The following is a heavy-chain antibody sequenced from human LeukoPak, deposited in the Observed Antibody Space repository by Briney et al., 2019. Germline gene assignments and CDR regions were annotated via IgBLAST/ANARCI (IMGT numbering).Heavy chain of an antibody. Sequence: TLSLTCXVSGGSISSGGYSWSWIRQPPGKGLEWIGYINHSGSTNYNPSLKSRVTISVYTSKNQFSLKLSSVTAADTAVYYCARKNRQWLVATKGHFDYWGQGTLVTVSS. V-gene: IGHV4-30-2*01. CDR1: GGSISSGGYS. D-gene: IGHD6-19*01. CDR2: INHSGST. J-gene: IGHJ4*02. CDR3: ARKNRQWLVATKGHFDY.